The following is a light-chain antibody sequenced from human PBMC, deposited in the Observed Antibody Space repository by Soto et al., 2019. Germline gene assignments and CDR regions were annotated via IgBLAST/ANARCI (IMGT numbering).Light chain of an antibody. V-gene: IGKV1-12*01. CDR3: QHADSFPIIT. CDR2: AAS. J-gene: IGKJ5*01. CDR1: EDISTW. Sequence: DIQMTQSPSSVSASVGDRVTITCRSSEDISTWLAWYQQKPGKAPKLLIYAASSLQSGVPSSFSGSGSGTDLTLTISSLQPEDFATYYCQHADSFPIITFGQGTRLEIK.